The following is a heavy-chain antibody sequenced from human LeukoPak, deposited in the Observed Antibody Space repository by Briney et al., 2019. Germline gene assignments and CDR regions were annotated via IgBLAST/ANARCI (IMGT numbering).Heavy chain of an antibody. Sequence: PGGSLRLSCAASGFTFSSYAMHWVRQAPGKGLEWVAVISYDGSNKYYADSVKGRFTISRDNSKNTLYLQMNSLRAEDTAVYYCASLKIRRIGNAFDIWGQGTMVTVSS. D-gene: IGHD1-1*01. CDR1: GFTFSSYA. V-gene: IGHV3-30*04. CDR3: ASLKIRRIGNAFDI. CDR2: ISYDGSNK. J-gene: IGHJ3*02.